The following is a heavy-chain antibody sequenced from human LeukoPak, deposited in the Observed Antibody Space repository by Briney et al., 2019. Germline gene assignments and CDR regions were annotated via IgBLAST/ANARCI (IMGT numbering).Heavy chain of an antibody. Sequence: PGGSLRLSCAASGFTFSTHWMHWVRQAPGKGLVWVSRIRPDGSTTKNADSVEGRFTISRDNARSTLYLQMNNLRAEDTAIYYCAREINKWFDPWGQGTLVTVSS. V-gene: IGHV3-74*03. CDR2: IRPDGSTT. J-gene: IGHJ5*02. CDR3: AREINKWFDP. CDR1: GFTFSTHW.